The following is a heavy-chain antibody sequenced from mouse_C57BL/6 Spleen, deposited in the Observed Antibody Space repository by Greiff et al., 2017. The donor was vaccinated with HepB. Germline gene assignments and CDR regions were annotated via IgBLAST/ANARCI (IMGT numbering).Heavy chain of an antibody. D-gene: IGHD2-12*01. Sequence: VQLQQPGAELVKPGASVKLSCKASGYTFTSYWMHWVKQRPGQGLEWIGMIHPNSGSTNYNEKFKSKATLTVDKSSSTAYMQLSSLTSEDSAVYYCARTPYYSNYFDYWGQGTTLTVSS. CDR3: ARTPYYSNYFDY. CDR1: GYTFTSYW. J-gene: IGHJ2*01. CDR2: IHPNSGST. V-gene: IGHV1-64*01.